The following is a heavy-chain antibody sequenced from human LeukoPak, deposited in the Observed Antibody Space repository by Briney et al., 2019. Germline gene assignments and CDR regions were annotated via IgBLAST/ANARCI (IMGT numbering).Heavy chain of an antibody. CDR3: ARVQGHPPNGLAV. J-gene: IGHJ3*01. D-gene: IGHD2-8*01. CDR2: INSDASST. Sequence: GGSLRLSCAASGFTFSSYWMHWVRQAPGKGLVWVSRINSDASSTSYADSVKGRFTISRDNAKNTLYLQMNSLRAEDTAVYYCARVQGHPPNGLAVWGQGTMVTVSS. V-gene: IGHV3-74*01. CDR1: GFTFSSYW.